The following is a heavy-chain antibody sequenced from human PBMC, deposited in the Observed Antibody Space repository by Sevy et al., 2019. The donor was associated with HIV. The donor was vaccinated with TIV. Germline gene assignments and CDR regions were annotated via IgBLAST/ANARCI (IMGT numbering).Heavy chain of an antibody. Sequence: GGSLRLSCAASGFTLSSFWMNWIRQAPGKGLEWVAAMKQDGSEQDFEDSVKGRFTISRDNAKNSLYLQMNSLRVGDTAVYYCARGGQHLGYWGQGTLVTVSS. D-gene: IGHD6-13*01. CDR3: ARGGQHLGY. J-gene: IGHJ4*02. CDR2: MKQDGSEQ. CDR1: GFTLSSFW. V-gene: IGHV3-7*01.